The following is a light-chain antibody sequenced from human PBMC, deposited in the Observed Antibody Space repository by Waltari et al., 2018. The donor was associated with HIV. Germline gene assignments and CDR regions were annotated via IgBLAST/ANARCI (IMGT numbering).Light chain of an antibody. J-gene: IGKJ5*01. CDR3: QQYYTSPLT. CDR1: QSVLYSSDNNNY. CDR2: WAS. V-gene: IGKV4-1*01. Sequence: DIVMTQSPDSLVVSLGERATINCKSRQSVLYSSDNNNYLAWYRQKPGQPPKLLISWASTRESGVPDRFSGSGSGTDFTLTISSLQAEDVAVYYCQQYYTSPLTFGQGTRLELK.